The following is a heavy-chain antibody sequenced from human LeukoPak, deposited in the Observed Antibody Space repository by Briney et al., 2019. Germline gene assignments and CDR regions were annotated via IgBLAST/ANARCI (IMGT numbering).Heavy chain of an antibody. J-gene: IGHJ4*02. CDR3: ARGFYGSGGYYPYYFDY. CDR1: GFTFEDYG. V-gene: IGHV3-20*04. Sequence: PGGSLRLSCVVSGFTFEDYGMSCVRQAPGKGLEWVSGITWNGGSSSYADSVQGRFTISRDNANNSLYLQMNSLRAEDTALYYCARGFYGSGGYYPYYFDYWGQGTLVTVS. D-gene: IGHD3-10*01. CDR2: ITWNGGSS.